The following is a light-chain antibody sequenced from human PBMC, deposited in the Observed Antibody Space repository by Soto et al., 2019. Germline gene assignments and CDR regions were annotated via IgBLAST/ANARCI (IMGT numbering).Light chain of an antibody. CDR3: QQFGGSPPVT. CDR2: GAS. Sequence: IVWTQSPGTLSLSPGERATLSCRASRTVSSTYLAWYQQRPGQAPRLLIYGASSRASDIPDRFSGSGSGKDVTLTISRLEPEDFAVYFCQQFGGSPPVTVGQGPRLEI. CDR1: RTVSSTY. V-gene: IGKV3-20*01. J-gene: IGKJ5*01.